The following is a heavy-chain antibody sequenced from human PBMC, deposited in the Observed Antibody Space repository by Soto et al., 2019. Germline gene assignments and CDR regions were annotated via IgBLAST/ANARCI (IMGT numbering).Heavy chain of an antibody. CDR2: ISAYNGNT. V-gene: IGHV1-18*04. D-gene: IGHD5-18*01. J-gene: IGHJ6*02. CDR3: ARPSGYSYGYSYGMDV. Sequence: ASVKVSCKASGYTFTSYGISWVRQAPGQGLGWMGWISAYNGNTNYAQKLQGRVTMTTDTSTSTAYMELRSLRSDDTAVYYCARPSGYSYGYSYGMDVWGQGTTVTVSS. CDR1: GYTFTSYG.